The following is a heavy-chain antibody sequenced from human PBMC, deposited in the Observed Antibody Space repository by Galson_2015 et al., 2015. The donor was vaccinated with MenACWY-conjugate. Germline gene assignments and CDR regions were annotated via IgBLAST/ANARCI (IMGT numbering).Heavy chain of an antibody. CDR1: GGSIRSGGYY. J-gene: IGHJ4*02. CDR3: ARKSGSGSYYEASFDY. D-gene: IGHD3-10*01. CDR2: IYYSGST. Sequence: TLSLTCTVPGGSIRSGGYYWSWIRQHPGKGLEWIGFIYYSGSTYHNPSLKSQLTMSVDTSRNQFSMDLRSVTAADTAVYYCARKSGSGSYYEASFDYWGQGTLVTVSS. V-gene: IGHV4-31*01.